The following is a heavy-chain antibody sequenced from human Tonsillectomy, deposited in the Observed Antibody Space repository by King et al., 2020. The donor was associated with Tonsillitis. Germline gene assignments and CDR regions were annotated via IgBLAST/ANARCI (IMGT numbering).Heavy chain of an antibody. J-gene: IGHJ5*02. V-gene: IGHV4-59*01. D-gene: IGHD2-15*01. CDR1: GGSISSYY. CDR2: IYYTGNT. Sequence: VQLQESGPGLVKPSETLSLTCTVSGGSISSYYWNWIRPPPGKGLEWMGYIYYTGNTNYNPSLKGRVTILLDMSKNQFSLNLTSVTAADTAVYYCAREVVGAATNWLDPWGQGTLAT. CDR3: AREVVGAATNWLDP.